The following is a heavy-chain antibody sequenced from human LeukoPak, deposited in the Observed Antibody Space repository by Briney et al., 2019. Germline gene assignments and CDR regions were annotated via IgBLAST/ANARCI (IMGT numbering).Heavy chain of an antibody. CDR1: GGSISSSTYS. Sequence: SETLSLTCIVSGGSISSSTYSWGWIRQPPGKGLEWIGTIYYRGSTYYNPSLKSRVTISVDTSKYQFSLKLTSVTAADTAVYYCARLGRTYYDFWSGPWGQGTLVTVSS. D-gene: IGHD3-3*01. V-gene: IGHV4-39*01. J-gene: IGHJ5*02. CDR2: IYYRGST. CDR3: ARLGRTYYDFWSGP.